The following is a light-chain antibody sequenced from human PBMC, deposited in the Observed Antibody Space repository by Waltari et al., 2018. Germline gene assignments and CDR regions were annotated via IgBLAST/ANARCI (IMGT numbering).Light chain of an antibody. Sequence: EILLTQSPGTLALSPGERATLSCRASQSVSSTLAWYQQKPGQAPRLLIYDASARATGIPDRFSGSGFGTDFSLTISRLEPEDFAVYYCQKYGTLPATFGQGTTVEIK. CDR3: QKYGTLPAT. V-gene: IGKV3-20*01. CDR2: DAS. J-gene: IGKJ1*01. CDR1: QSVSST.